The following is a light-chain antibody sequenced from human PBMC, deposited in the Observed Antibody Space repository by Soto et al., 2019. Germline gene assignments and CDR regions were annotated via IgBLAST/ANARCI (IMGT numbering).Light chain of an antibody. CDR3: QQYSNWPLYT. J-gene: IGKJ2*01. CDR1: QSISSN. Sequence: EIVMTQSPATLSASPVEKATLSCRASQSISSNLAWYQHKPGQPPRLLIFGASTRATDIPARFSGSGSGTEFTLTISSLQSEDFAVYYCQQYSNWPLYTFGQGTKLEIK. CDR2: GAS. V-gene: IGKV3-15*01.